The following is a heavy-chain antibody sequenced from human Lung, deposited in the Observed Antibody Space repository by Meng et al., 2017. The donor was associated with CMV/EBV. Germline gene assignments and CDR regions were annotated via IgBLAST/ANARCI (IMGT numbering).Heavy chain of an antibody. V-gene: IGHV1-18*01. CDR3: ARREGWFDS. CDR1: GYTFTSYG. J-gene: IGHJ5*01. Sequence: KVSCKVSGYTFTSYGISWVRQAPGQGLEWLGWTSTYNGITNYAQNLQGRVTMTTDTSTSTAYMELRSLRHDDTAVYYCARREGWFDSWGQGTLVTVSS. CDR2: TSTYNGIT.